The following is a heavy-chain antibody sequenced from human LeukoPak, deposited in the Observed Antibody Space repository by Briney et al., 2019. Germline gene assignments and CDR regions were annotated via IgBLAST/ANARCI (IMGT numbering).Heavy chain of an antibody. CDR3: ARDSIVDIVVVNGMDV. D-gene: IGHD2-2*01. J-gene: IGHJ6*02. Sequence: GGSLRLSCAASEFTFSSYAMHWVRQAPGKGLEWVAVISYDGSNKYYADSVKGRFTISRDNSKNTLYLQMNSLRAEDTAVYYCARDSIVDIVVVNGMDVWGQGTTVTVSS. CDR2: ISYDGSNK. V-gene: IGHV3-30-3*01. CDR1: EFTFSSYA.